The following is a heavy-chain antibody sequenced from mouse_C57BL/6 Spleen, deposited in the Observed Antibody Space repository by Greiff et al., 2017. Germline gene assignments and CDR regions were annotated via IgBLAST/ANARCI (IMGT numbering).Heavy chain of an antibody. D-gene: IGHD2-5*01. CDR2: IDPENGDT. CDR1: GFNIKDDY. J-gene: IGHJ3*01. CDR3: TTWSNHKFAY. Sequence: EVQLQQSGAELVRPGASVKLSCTASGFNIKDDYMHWVKQRPEQGLEWIGWIDPENGDTEYASKFQGKATITADTSSNTAYLQLSSLTSEDTAVYYCTTWSNHKFAYWGQGTLVTVSA. V-gene: IGHV14-4*01.